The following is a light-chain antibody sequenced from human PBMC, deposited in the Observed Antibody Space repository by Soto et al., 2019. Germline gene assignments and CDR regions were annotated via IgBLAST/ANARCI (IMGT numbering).Light chain of an antibody. Sequence: EIVLTQSPATLSLSPGERVTLSCRASQSVSSYLAWYQQKPGQAPRLLIYDSFNRATGIPARFSGSGSGTNFTLTISSLEPADFAVYYCQHRNNWPPTFGQGTRLEIK. CDR2: DSF. CDR3: QHRNNWPPT. J-gene: IGKJ5*01. CDR1: QSVSSY. V-gene: IGKV3-11*01.